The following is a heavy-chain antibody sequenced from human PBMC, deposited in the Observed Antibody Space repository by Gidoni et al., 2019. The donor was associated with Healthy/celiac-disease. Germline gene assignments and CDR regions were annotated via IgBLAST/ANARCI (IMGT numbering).Heavy chain of an antibody. CDR3: ARDRYYDSSVDY. V-gene: IGHV3-33*01. D-gene: IGHD3-22*01. J-gene: IGHJ4*02. CDR2: IWYDGSDK. CDR1: GFIFSNYG. Sequence: QVHLVEFGGGVVQPGRSLRLPCAASGFIFSNYGMHWVRQTPGKGLEWVAIIWYDGSDKYYADSVKGRFTISRDNSKNTLYLQMNSLRAEDTAVYYCARDRYYDSSVDYWGQGTLVTVSS.